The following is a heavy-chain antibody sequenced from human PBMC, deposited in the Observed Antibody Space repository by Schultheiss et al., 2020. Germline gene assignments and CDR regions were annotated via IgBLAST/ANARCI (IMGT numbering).Heavy chain of an antibody. D-gene: IGHD3-9*01. V-gene: IGHV3-9*01. Sequence: GGSLRLSCAASGFSFNDYAMHWVRQAPGKGLEWVSGISWNSGSIHYADSVKGRFTISRDNAKNSLYLQMNSLRTEDTALYYCAKADHYDILTAYSDWGQGTLVTVSS. J-gene: IGHJ1*01. CDR1: GFSFNDYA. CDR2: ISWNSGSI. CDR3: AKADHYDILTAYSD.